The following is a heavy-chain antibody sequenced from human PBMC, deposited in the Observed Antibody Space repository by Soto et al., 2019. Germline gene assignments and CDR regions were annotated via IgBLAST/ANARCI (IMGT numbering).Heavy chain of an antibody. CDR3: AKTQQQLVRTFGY. Sequence: GGSLRLSCAASGFTFSSYAMNWVRQAPGKGLEWVSTISGSGGSTYYADSVKGRFTISRDNSKNTLYLQMNSLRAEDTAVYYCAKTQQQLVRTFGYWGQGTLVTVS. V-gene: IGHV3-23*01. CDR2: ISGSGGST. CDR1: GFTFSSYA. D-gene: IGHD6-13*01. J-gene: IGHJ4*02.